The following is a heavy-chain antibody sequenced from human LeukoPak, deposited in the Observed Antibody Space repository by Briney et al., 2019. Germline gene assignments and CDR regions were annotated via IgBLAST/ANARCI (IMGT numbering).Heavy chain of an antibody. CDR2: IKSKTDGGTT. Sequence: PGGSLRLSCAVSGFTLTYAWMNWVRQAPGKGLEWVGRIKSKTDGGTTDYAAPVKGRFSISRDDSQNTLYLQINSLKTEDTAVYYCASVGGQPLHYFDYWGQGTLVTVSS. D-gene: IGHD2-2*01. J-gene: IGHJ4*02. CDR3: ASVGGQPLHYFDY. CDR1: GFTLTYAW. V-gene: IGHV3-15*01.